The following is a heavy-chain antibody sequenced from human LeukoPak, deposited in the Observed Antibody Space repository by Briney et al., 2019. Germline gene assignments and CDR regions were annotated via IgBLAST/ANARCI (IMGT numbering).Heavy chain of an antibody. CDR3: ARYPLENYYYYGMDV. D-gene: IGHD1-1*01. CDR2: IYPGDSDT. J-gene: IGHJ6*02. CDR1: GYSFTSYW. V-gene: IGHV5-51*01. Sequence: GKSLKISCKGSGYSFTSYWIGWVRQMPGKGLEWMGIIYPGDSDTRYSPSFQGQVTISADKSISTAYLQWSSLKASDTAMYYCARYPLENYYYYGMDVWGQGTTVTVSS.